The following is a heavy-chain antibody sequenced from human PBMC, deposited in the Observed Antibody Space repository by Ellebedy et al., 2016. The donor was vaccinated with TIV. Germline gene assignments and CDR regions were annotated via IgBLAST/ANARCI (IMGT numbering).Heavy chain of an antibody. CDR2: IIPIFGTA. V-gene: IGHV1-69*06. CDR3: AAAGFFGVVITKRHIDY. Sequence: SVKVSXXASGGTFSSYAISWVRQAPGQGLEWMGGIIPIFGTANYAQKFQGRVTITADKSTSTAYMELSSLRSEDTAVYYCAAAGFFGVVITKRHIDYWGQGIPVTVSS. CDR1: GGTFSSYA. J-gene: IGHJ4*02. D-gene: IGHD3-3*01.